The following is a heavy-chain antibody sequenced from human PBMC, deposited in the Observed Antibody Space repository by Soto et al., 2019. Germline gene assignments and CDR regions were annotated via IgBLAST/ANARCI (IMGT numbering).Heavy chain of an antibody. V-gene: IGHV4-39*01. CDR1: GGSISSSSYY. Sequence: QLQLQESGPGLVKPSETLSLTCTVYGGSISSSSYYWGWIRQSPGKGLEWIGSIYYSGSTYYNQSLRSRVTISVDTSKKQFSLKLSSVTAADTSVYYCARHEWSSGEAGFYYLVQGTLVTVAS. D-gene: IGHD6-19*01. J-gene: IGHJ4*02. CDR2: IYYSGST. CDR3: ARHEWSSGEAGFYY.